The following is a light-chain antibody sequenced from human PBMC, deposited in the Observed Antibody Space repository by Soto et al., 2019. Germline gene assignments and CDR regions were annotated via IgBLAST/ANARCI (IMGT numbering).Light chain of an antibody. V-gene: IGKV3D-15*02. CDR3: QHYNSYSEA. CDR1: RSVSTN. Sequence: ETVMMQTPNTLYVSPGERATLSCRASRSVSTNLAWYQQKPGQAPRLLIYTASTRATGIPARISGSGSGTDFTLTISSLQPDDFATYYCQHYNSYSEAFGQGGKVAIK. J-gene: IGKJ1*01. CDR2: TAS.